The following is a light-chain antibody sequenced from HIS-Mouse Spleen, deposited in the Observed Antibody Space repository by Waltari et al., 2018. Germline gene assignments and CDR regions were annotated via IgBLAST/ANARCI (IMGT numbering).Light chain of an antibody. V-gene: IGLV2-14*03. CDR1: SSYVGGYNY. J-gene: IGLJ2*01. Sequence: QSALTQPASVSGSPGQSITISCPGTSSYVGGYNYVSWSQQHPGKAPKLMIYDVSNRPSGVSNRFSGSKSGNTASLTISGLQAEDEADYYCSSYTSSSTPYVVFGGGTKLTVL. CDR3: SSYTSSSTPYVV. CDR2: DVS.